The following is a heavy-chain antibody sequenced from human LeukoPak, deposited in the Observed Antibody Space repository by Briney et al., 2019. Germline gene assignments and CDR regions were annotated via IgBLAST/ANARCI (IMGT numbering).Heavy chain of an antibody. CDR1: GYTFTSYG. Sequence: ASVKVSCKASGYTFTSYGISWVRQAPGQGLEWMRWIRAYNGNTNYAQKLQGRVTMTTDTSTSTAYMELRSLRSDDTAVYYCAREGGSGYTIPDDYWGQGTLVTVSS. J-gene: IGHJ4*02. V-gene: IGHV1-18*01. CDR3: AREGGSGYTIPDDY. D-gene: IGHD3-22*01. CDR2: IRAYNGNT.